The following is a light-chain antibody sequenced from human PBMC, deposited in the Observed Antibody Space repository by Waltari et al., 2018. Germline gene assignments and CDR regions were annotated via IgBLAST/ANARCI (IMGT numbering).Light chain of an antibody. CDR1: QSISWL. V-gene: IGKV1-5*03. CDR2: KAS. Sequence: DIQMTQSPSTLSASVGDRVTFTCRASQSISWLLAWYQQKPGKAPNLLIYKASSLHSGVPSRISGSGSGTDFTLTIPGLQPDDFATYYCQQYDTYPYTFGQGTKLEI. J-gene: IGKJ2*01. CDR3: QQYDTYPYT.